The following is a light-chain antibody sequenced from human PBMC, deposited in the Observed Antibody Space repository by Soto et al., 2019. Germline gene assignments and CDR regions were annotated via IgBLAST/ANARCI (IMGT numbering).Light chain of an antibody. CDR2: EVT. CDR1: SSDVGGYNY. CDR3: SSSVGSNNTVV. Sequence: QSALTQPPSASGSPGQSVTISCTGTSSDVGGYNYVSCYRQHPGRPPKLMLYEVTKRPSGVPDRFSGYKSGNTASLTVSGLQAEDEGDYHCSSSVGSNNTVVFGGGTKLTVL. J-gene: IGLJ2*01. V-gene: IGLV2-8*01.